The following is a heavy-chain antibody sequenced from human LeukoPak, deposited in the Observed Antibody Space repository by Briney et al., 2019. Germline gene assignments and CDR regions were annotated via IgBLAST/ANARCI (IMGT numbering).Heavy chain of an antibody. V-gene: IGHV1-69*05. CDR1: GGTFSSYA. D-gene: IGHD3-22*01. Sequence: PGSSVKVSCKASGGTFSSYAISWGRPAPGQGLGWMGGIIPIFGTANYAQKFQGRVTITTDESTSTAYMELSSLRSEDTAVYYCARDSTLNYYYDSSGLNYYYYMDVWGKGTTVTVSS. CDR3: ARDSTLNYYYDSSGLNYYYYMDV. J-gene: IGHJ6*03. CDR2: IIPIFGTA.